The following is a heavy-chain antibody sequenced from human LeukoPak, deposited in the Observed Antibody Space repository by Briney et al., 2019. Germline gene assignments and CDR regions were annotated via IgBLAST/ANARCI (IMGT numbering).Heavy chain of an antibody. CDR3: ARGGPRVPTIFGTCDS. V-gene: IGHV3-74*01. CDR2: INIDGSTT. J-gene: IGHJ5*01. CDR1: GFTFSNYW. Sequence: GGSLRLSCAASGFTFSNYWMHWVRQAPGKGLVWVSRINIDGSTTINAGSVKGRFTISRDNAKDALYLQMSSLRAEDTAVYYCARGGPRVPTIFGTCDSWGRGTLVTVSS. D-gene: IGHD3-3*01.